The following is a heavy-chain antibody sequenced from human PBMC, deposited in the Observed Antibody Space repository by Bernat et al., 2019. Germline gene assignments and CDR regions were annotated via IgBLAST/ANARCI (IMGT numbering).Heavy chain of an antibody. CDR2: IYSGGST. V-gene: IGHV3-66*01. CDR1: GFTVSSNY. Sequence: EVQLVESGGGLVQPGGSLRLSCAASGFTVSSNYMSWVRQAPGKGLEWVSVIYSGGSTYYADSVKGRFTISRDNSKNTLYLQMNSLRAEDTAVYYCARVAVPGYDSSGYYYSNWFDPWGQGTLVTVSS. J-gene: IGHJ5*02. CDR3: ARVAVPGYDSSGYYYSNWFDP. D-gene: IGHD3-22*01.